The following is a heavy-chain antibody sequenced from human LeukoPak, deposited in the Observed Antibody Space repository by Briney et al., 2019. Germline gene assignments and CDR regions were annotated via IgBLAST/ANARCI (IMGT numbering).Heavy chain of an antibody. Sequence: GGSLRLSCAASGLTFSAFAMNWVRQAPGKGLEYVSTISSNGGSTYYANSVKGRFTISRDNSKNTMYVQMGSLRAEDMGVYYCARVYYYDSSGYYLDQWGQGPLVHVSS. J-gene: IGHJ4*02. CDR3: ARVYYYDSSGYYLDQ. D-gene: IGHD3-22*01. CDR1: GLTFSAFA. CDR2: ISSNGGST. V-gene: IGHV3-64*01.